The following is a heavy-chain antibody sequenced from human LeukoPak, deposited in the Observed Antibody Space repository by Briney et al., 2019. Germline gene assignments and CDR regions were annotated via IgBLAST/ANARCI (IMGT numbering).Heavy chain of an antibody. CDR1: GFSFSSSA. V-gene: IGHV3-30*02. CDR2: MQNDGSEN. J-gene: IGHJ4*02. Sequence: GGSLRLSCAASGFSFSSSAMDWVRHAPGKGLEWVAFMQNDGSENYYADSVKGRVTISRDISKNTLYLQMNSLRIEDTAVYYCARGFDYGFHYWGQGTLVTVSS. CDR3: ARGFDYGFHY. D-gene: IGHD4-17*01.